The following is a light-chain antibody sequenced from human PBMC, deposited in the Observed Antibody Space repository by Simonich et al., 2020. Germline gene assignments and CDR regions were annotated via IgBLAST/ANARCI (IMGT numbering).Light chain of an antibody. V-gene: IGKV4-1*01. CDR2: WES. CDR1: QSFLNSANNKNY. Sequence: DIVMTQSTDSLAVSLGERATINCKSSQSFLNSANNKNYLAWYQQKPGHPPKLLIYWESTRESGVPDRFSGSGSGTDFTLTISSLQAEDVAVYYCQQYYSTPYTFGQGTKLEIK. J-gene: IGKJ2*01. CDR3: QQYYSTPYT.